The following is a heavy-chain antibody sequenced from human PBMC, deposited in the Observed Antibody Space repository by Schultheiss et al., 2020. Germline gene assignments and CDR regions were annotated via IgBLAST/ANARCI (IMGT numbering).Heavy chain of an antibody. CDR2: IYHSGST. J-gene: IGHJ4*02. Sequence: SETLSLTCTVSGASISSGEYHWSWIRQPPGKGLEWIGYIYHSGSTYYNPSLKSRVTISVDRSKNQFSLKLSSVTAADTAVYYCARSPSGYYIDFWGQGTLVTVSS. V-gene: IGHV4-30-2*01. CDR3: ARSPSGYYIDF. D-gene: IGHD3-3*01. CDR1: GASISSGEYH.